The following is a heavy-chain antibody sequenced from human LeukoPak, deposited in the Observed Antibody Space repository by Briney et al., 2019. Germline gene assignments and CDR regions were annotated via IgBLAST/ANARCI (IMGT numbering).Heavy chain of an antibody. V-gene: IGHV4-59*01. CDR1: GGSISSYY. J-gene: IGHJ4*02. CDR2: IYYSGST. Sequence: SETLSLTCTVSGGSISSYYWTWIRQPPGKGLEWIGYIYYSGSTNYNPSLKSRVTISVDMSKNQFFLKLSSVTAADTAVYYCARLGRYYYDSRVDYWGQGTLVTVSS. D-gene: IGHD3-22*01. CDR3: ARLGRYYYDSRVDY.